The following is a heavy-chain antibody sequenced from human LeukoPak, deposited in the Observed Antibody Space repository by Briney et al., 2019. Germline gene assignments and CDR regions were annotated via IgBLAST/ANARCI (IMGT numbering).Heavy chain of an antibody. CDR1: GFTFSSYG. CDR3: AKDLSVAARGPLGYFDY. D-gene: IGHD6-6*01. J-gene: IGHJ4*02. Sequence: GGSLRLSCAASGFTFSSYGMHWVRQAPGKGLEWVAFIRYDGSNKYYADSVKGRFTISRDNSKNTLYLQMNSLRAEDTAVYYCAKDLSVAARGPLGYFDYWGQGTLVTVSS. V-gene: IGHV3-30*02. CDR2: IRYDGSNK.